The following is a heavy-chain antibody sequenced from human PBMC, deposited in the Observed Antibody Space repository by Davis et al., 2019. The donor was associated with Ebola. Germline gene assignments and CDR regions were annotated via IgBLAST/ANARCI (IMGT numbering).Heavy chain of an antibody. J-gene: IGHJ5*02. CDR2: INHSGNT. Sequence: MPSETLSLTCTVSGVSISSGSYYWGWIRQPPGKGLQWIGEINHSGNTNYNPSLKSRVTMSVDTSKNQFSLKLRSVTAADTAVYYCARQGWSGYSLRHWLDPWGRGTLVTVSS. D-gene: IGHD3-3*01. CDR1: GVSISSGSYY. CDR3: ARQGWSGYSLRHWLDP. V-gene: IGHV4-39*01.